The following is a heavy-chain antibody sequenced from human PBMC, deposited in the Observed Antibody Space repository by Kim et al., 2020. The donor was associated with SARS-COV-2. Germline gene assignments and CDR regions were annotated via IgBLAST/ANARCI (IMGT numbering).Heavy chain of an antibody. J-gene: IGHJ4*02. CDR2: ISGSGGRT. D-gene: IGHD3-10*01. CDR1: GFTFRRYG. V-gene: IGHV3-23*01. CDR3: AKDGYVLLWFRELSRFEY. Sequence: GGSLRLSCAASGFTFRRYGMRGVRQAPGKGLDWVSAISGSGGRTYYADSVKGRFTISRDNSKNTLYLQMNSQRAKDTAVYYCAKDGYVLLWFRELSRFEYVGQGTLVTVSS.